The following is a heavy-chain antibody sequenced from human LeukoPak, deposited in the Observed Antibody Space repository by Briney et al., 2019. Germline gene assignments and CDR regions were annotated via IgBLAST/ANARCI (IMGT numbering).Heavy chain of an antibody. V-gene: IGHV3-21*01. J-gene: IGHJ4*02. CDR3: ARDSLVGAKPFDY. D-gene: IGHD1-26*01. CDR2: ISSSSSYI. CDR1: GFTFSSYS. Sequence: GGSLRLSCAASGFTFSSYSMNWVRQAPGKGLEWVSSISSSSSYIYYADSVKGRFTISRDNAKNSLYLQMNSLRAEDTAVYYCARDSLVGAKPFDYWGQGTLVTVSS.